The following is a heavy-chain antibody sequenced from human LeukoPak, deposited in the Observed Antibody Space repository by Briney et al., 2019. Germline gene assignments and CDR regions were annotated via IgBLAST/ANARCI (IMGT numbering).Heavy chain of an antibody. CDR1: GGSIGSYY. CDR3: ASRSINIAAAGTPFDY. CDR2: IYYSGST. Sequence: SETLSLTCTVSGGSIGSYYWTWIRQPPGKGLEWIGYIYYSGSTNYNPSLKSRVTISVDTSKNQFSLKLSSVTTADTAVYYCASRSINIAAAGTPFDYWGQGTLVTVSS. V-gene: IGHV4-59*01. J-gene: IGHJ4*02. D-gene: IGHD6-13*01.